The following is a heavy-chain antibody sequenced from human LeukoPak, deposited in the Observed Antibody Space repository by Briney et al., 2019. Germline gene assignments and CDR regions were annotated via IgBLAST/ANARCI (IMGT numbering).Heavy chain of an antibody. D-gene: IGHD3-10*01. CDR2: INHSGSA. V-gene: IGHV4-34*01. CDR3: AKSNGYGLVDI. J-gene: IGHJ3*02. Sequence: SETLSLTCAVYDGSFSGYYCSWIRQPPGKGLEWIGEINHSGSANYNPSLKSRVTISLDTPRNQFSLKLNSVTAADTAVYYCAKSNGYGLVDIWGQGTMVTVSS. CDR1: DGSFSGYY.